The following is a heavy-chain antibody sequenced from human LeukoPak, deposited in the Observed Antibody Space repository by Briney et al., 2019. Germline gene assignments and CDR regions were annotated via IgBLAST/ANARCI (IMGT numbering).Heavy chain of an antibody. J-gene: IGHJ3*02. CDR2: FYHSGST. V-gene: IGHV4-4*02. CDR1: GGSISSSNW. Sequence: SGTLSLTCAVSGGSISSSNWWSWVRQPPGKGLEWIGEFYHSGSTNYNPSLKSRVTISVDKSKNQFSLKLSSVTAADTAVYYCARASHDSSGYYYAEDAFDIWGQGTMVTVSS. D-gene: IGHD3-22*01. CDR3: ARASHDSSGYYYAEDAFDI.